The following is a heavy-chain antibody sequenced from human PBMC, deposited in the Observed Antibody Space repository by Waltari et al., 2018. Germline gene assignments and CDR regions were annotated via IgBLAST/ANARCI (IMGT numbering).Heavy chain of an antibody. D-gene: IGHD3-10*01. CDR2: ISGSGVST. V-gene: IGHV3-23*01. CDR1: GFTCSSSA. J-gene: IGHJ4*02. Sequence: EVQLLESGGGLVQPGGSLRLSCAASGFTCSSSAMSWVRQAPGKGLEWVSAISGSGVSTYYADSVKGRFTISRDNSKNTLYLQMNSLRAEDTAVYYCAKASSGSYYNALFDYWGQGTLVTVSS. CDR3: AKASSGSYYNALFDY.